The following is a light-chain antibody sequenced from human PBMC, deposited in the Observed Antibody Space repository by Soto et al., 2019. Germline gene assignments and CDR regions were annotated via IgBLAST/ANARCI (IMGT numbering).Light chain of an antibody. CDR2: GSS. J-gene: IGKJ5*01. CDR1: HYVINAH. CDR3: QQYDDSSVS. V-gene: IGKV3-20*01. Sequence: LTQSPGTLSLSQGARATLSCQARHYVINAHLARYQHKPGQAPRLLVYGSSNRATGIPDRFSGSGSVRDVTLTIDRLESEVAAVFYCQQYDDSSVSFGKGPDW.